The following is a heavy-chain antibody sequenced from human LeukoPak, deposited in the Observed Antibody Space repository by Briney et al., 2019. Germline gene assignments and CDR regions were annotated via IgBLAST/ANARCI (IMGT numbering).Heavy chain of an antibody. Sequence: PGGSLRLSYAASGFTFSNYWMHWVRQAPGKGLEWVANTKGDESEKYYVDSVKGRFSISRDNAKNSLYLQMNSLRAEDTAVYYCARALSGWGQGTLVTVSS. CDR2: TKGDESEK. V-gene: IGHV3-7*03. J-gene: IGHJ4*02. CDR1: GFTFSNYW. CDR3: ARALSG. D-gene: IGHD3-3*01.